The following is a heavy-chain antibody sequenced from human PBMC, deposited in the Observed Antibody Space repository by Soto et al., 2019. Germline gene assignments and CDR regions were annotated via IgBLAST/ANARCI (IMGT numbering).Heavy chain of an antibody. CDR2: IYYSGST. CDR1: GGSISSYY. J-gene: IGHJ5*02. D-gene: IGHD3-3*01. V-gene: IGHV4-59*01. CDR3: ARDLGYYDFWSGYPADSFWFDP. Sequence: SETLSLTCTVSGGSISSYYWSWIRQPPGKGLEWIGYIYYSGSTNYNPSLKSRVTISVDTSKNQFSLKLSSVTAADTAVYYCARDLGYYDFWSGYPADSFWFDPWGQGTLVTVSS.